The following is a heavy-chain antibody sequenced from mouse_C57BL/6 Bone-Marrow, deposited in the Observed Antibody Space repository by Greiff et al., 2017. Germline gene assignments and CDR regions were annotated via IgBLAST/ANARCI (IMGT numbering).Heavy chain of an antibody. J-gene: IGHJ3*01. D-gene: IGHD1-1*01. CDR3: ARPYYYGRAWFAY. Sequence: EVQVVESGGGLVKPGGSLKLSCAASGFTFSSYAMSWVRQTPEKRLEWVATISDGGSYTYYPDNVKGRFTISRDNAKNNLYLQMSHLKSEDTAMYYCARPYYYGRAWFAYWGQGTLVTVSA. V-gene: IGHV5-4*01. CDR1: GFTFSSYA. CDR2: ISDGGSYT.